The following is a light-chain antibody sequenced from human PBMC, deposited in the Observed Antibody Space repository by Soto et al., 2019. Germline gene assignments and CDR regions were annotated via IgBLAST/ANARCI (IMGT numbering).Light chain of an antibody. CDR1: QSVSNNY. J-gene: IGKJ1*01. V-gene: IGKV3-20*01. CDR3: QQYGSSPGT. CDR2: GAS. Sequence: LSVSPGARATLSCRASQSVSNNYLAWYQQKPGQAPRLLIYGASSRATGIPDRFSGSGSGTDFTLTISRLEPEDFAVYYCQQYGSSPGTFGQGTKVDIK.